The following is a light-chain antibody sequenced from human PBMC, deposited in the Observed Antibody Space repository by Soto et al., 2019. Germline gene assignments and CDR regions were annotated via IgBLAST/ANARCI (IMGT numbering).Light chain of an antibody. J-gene: IGKJ5*01. CDR3: QQHNNWPPIT. V-gene: IGKV3-15*01. CDR2: GAS. Sequence: EIVMTPSPATLSVSPGERATLSCRPSQSVSSNLAWYQQKPAQAPRLLIYGASTRATGIPARFSGSGSGTEFTLTIRSLQSEDFAVYYCQQHNNWPPITLGQGTRLEI. CDR1: QSVSSN.